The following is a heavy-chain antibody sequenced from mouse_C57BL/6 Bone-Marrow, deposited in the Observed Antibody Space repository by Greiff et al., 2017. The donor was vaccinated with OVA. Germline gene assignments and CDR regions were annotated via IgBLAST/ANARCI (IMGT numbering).Heavy chain of an antibody. J-gene: IGHJ2*01. CDR1: GYTFTSYW. V-gene: IGHV1-61*01. CDR3: ARRRGHPYYFDY. CDR2: IYPSDSET. D-gene: IGHD3-3*01. Sequence: QVQLQQPGAELVRPGSSVKLSCKASGYTFTSYWMDWVKQRPGQGLEWIGNIYPSDSETHYNQKFKDKATLTVDKSYSTAYMQRSSLTSEDSAVYFCARRRGHPYYFDYWGQGTTLTVSS.